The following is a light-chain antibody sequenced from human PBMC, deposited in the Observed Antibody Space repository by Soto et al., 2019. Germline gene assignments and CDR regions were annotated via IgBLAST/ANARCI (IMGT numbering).Light chain of an antibody. V-gene: IGKV3-15*01. CDR1: QGVRNN. CDR3: PQYNNWPPWT. Sequence: ILMTQSPATLSVSPGERATLSCRASQGVRNNLAWYQHKPGQAPRLLIYDASTRATGIPARFSGSGSGTDFTLPISSLQSEDFAVYYCPQYNNWPPWTFGQGTRVDIK. CDR2: DAS. J-gene: IGKJ1*01.